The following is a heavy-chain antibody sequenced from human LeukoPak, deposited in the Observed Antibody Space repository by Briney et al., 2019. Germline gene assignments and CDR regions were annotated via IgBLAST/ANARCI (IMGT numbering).Heavy chain of an antibody. V-gene: IGHV3-23*01. CDR2: ITVTTATGDPP. J-gene: IGHJ4*02. CDR1: GFTFSNNA. Sequence: GGSLRLSCAASGFTFSNNAMTSVRQAPGKGLECVSAITVTTATGDPPYYADSVKGRFTISRDNSRNTLYLQLNDLRAEDTAIYYCAKAFGTNGYFQLPIDFWGQGTLVTVSS. CDR3: AKAFGTNGYFQLPIDF. D-gene: IGHD2-8*01.